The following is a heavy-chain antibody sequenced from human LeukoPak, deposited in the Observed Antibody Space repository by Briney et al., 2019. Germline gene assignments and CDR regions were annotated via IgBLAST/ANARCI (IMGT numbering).Heavy chain of an antibody. CDR3: ARGPHREASTY. CDR1: GFTFSDYW. J-gene: IGHJ4*02. D-gene: IGHD5-24*01. Sequence: GGALRLSCAASGFTFSDYWMTWVRQAPGKGLEWVADIKEDGSVKKYVDSVKGRFTISRDNAKNSLYVQMNSLTADDTGVYYCARGPHREASTYWGQGTLVTVSS. V-gene: IGHV3-7*01. CDR2: IKEDGSVK.